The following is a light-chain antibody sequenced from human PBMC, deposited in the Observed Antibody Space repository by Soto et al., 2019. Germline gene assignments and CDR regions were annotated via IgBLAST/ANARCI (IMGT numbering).Light chain of an antibody. V-gene: IGLV2-14*01. J-gene: IGLJ1*01. CDR2: NVN. CDR1: SSDVGNYNY. Sequence: QSALTQSASVSGSPGQSITISCTGTSSDVGNYNYVSWYQQHPGEVPKLIIFNVNNRPSGVSNRFSGSKSGNTASLTISGLQAEDEAEYYCSSFTSSTTYVFGTGTKLTVL. CDR3: SSFTSSTTYV.